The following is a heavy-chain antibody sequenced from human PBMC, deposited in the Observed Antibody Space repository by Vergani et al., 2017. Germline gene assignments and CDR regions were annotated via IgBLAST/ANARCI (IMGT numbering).Heavy chain of an antibody. Sequence: QVKLQESGPGLLKPSQTLSLTCTVSGESIRSGSHYWSWIRQPAGKGPEWIGHIHTGGSTDLNPSFKSRVSISVDTSKNQFSLKLSSVTAADTAVYYCARTDYYGSGSHDYWGQGTLVTVSS. CDR3: ARTDYYGSGSHDY. CDR2: IHTGGST. D-gene: IGHD3-10*01. CDR1: GESIRSGSHY. J-gene: IGHJ4*02. V-gene: IGHV4-61*02.